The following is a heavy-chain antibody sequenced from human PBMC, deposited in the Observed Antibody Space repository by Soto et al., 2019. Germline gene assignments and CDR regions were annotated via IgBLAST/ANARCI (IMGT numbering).Heavy chain of an antibody. CDR1: GVSISRYY. D-gene: IGHD3-22*01. V-gene: IGHV4-59*08. Sequence: SETLALTFTGSGVSISRYYCSWIPQPPGEGLEGSGYIYYSGSTNYNPSLKSRVTISVDTSKNHVSLKLSSVTAADTAVYYCAKLRYYYDSSGYYSAEYFQHWGQGTLVTVS. J-gene: IGHJ1*01. CDR3: AKLRYYYDSSGYYSAEYFQH. CDR2: IYYSGST.